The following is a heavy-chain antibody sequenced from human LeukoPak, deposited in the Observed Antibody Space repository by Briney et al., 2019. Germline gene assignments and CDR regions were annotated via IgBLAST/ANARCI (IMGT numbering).Heavy chain of an antibody. J-gene: IGHJ4*02. CDR3: AKDPQSNLGGGDY. CDR2: IRYDGSNK. V-gene: IGHV3-30*02. D-gene: IGHD3-16*01. CDR1: GFTFNDYA. Sequence: PGGSLRLSCAASGFTFNDYAMYWVRQAPGKGLEWVAFIRYDGSNKYYADSVKGRFTISRDNSKNTLYLQMNSLRAEDTAVYYCAKDPQSNLGGGDYWGQGTLVTVSS.